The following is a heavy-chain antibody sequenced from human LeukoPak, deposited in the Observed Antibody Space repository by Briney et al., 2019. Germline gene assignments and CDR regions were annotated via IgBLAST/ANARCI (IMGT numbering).Heavy chain of an antibody. Sequence: SETLSLTCAVYGGSFSGYYWSWIRQPPGKGLEWVGEINHGGSTNSNPSLKGRVTISVDTSKNQFSLKLSSLTAADTAVYYCARDLVPPYYYYYMDLWGKRTTLSVSS. CDR2: INHGGST. V-gene: IGHV4-34*01. CDR1: GGSFSGYY. J-gene: IGHJ6*03. CDR3: ARDLVPPYYYYYMDL.